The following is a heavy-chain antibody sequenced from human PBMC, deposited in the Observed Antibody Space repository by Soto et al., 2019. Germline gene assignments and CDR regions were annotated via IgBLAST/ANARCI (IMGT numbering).Heavy chain of an antibody. CDR2: IYPGDSDT. V-gene: IGHV5-51*01. Sequence: GESLKISCKGSGYSFTSYWIGWVRQMPGKGLEWMGIIYPGDSDTRYSPSFQGQVTISADKSISTAYLQWSSLKASDTAMYYCATPAKGYPTPIYYGMDVWGPGSTVTVFS. CDR3: ATPAKGYPTPIYYGMDV. CDR1: GYSFTSYW. J-gene: IGHJ6*02. D-gene: IGHD2-2*01.